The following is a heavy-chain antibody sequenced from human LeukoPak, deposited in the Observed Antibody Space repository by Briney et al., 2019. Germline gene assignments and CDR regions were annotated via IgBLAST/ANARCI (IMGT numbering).Heavy chain of an antibody. Sequence: PLETLSLTCTVPGGSISSSGDYWGWIRQAPGKGLEWIGSIYYHENTYYNSSLKSRVTISVDTSKNQFSLKLNSVTAADTAVYFCARRAYSAAYWKHFDYWGQGTLVTVSS. CDR1: GGSISSSGDY. D-gene: IGHD1-1*01. J-gene: IGHJ4*02. V-gene: IGHV4-39*01. CDR3: ARRAYSAAYWKHFDY. CDR2: IYYHENT.